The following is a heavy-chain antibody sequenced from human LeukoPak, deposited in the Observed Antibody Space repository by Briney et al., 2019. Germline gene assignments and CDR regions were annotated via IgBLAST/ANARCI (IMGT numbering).Heavy chain of an antibody. J-gene: IGHJ4*02. CDR3: ARRAWAVADILDY. V-gene: IGHV1-3*01. CDR1: GYTFTSYA. CDR2: INAGNGNT. Sequence: GASVKVSCKASGYTFTSYAMHWVRQAPGQRLEWMGWINAGNGNTKYSQKFQGRVTITRDTSASTAYMELSSLRSEDTAVYYCARRAWAVADILDYWGQGTLVTVSS. D-gene: IGHD6-19*01.